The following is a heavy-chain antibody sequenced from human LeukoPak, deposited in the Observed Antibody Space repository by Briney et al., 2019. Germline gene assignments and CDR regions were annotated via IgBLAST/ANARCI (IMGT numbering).Heavy chain of an antibody. CDR1: GFTFSGYS. CDR3: AKRDYYGSGSYLGYFQD. Sequence: SGGSLRLSCAASGFTFSGYSMNWVRQAPGKGLEWVSYISSSGSTIYYADSVKGRFTISRDNSKNTLYLQMNSLRAEDTAVYYCAKRDYYGSGSYLGYFQDWGQGTLVTVSS. CDR2: ISSSGSTI. D-gene: IGHD3-10*01. V-gene: IGHV3-48*01. J-gene: IGHJ1*01.